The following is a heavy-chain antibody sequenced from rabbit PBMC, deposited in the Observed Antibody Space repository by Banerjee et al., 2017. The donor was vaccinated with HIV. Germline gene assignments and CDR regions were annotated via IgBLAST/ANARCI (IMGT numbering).Heavy chain of an antibody. D-gene: IGHD1-1*01. V-gene: IGHV1S45*01. CDR2: IYAGSSGYT. Sequence: QEQLEESGGDLVKPEGSLTLTCTASGFSFSSSYWICWVRQAPGKGLEWIACIYAGSSGYTYYASWAKGRFTISKTSSTTVTLQMTSLTAAGTATYFCARDGASGYNFNLWGPGTLVTVS. J-gene: IGHJ4*01. CDR3: ARDGASGYNFNL. CDR1: GFSFSSSYW.